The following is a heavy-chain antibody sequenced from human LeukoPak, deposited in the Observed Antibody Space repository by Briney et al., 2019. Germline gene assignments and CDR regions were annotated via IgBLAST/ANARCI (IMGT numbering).Heavy chain of an antibody. CDR3: AALVPAAIGRWFDP. J-gene: IGHJ5*02. D-gene: IGHD2-2*02. V-gene: IGHV1-69*02. CDR2: IIPILGIA. Sequence: RASVKVSCKASGGTFSSYTISWVRQAPGQGLEWMRRIIPILGIANYAQKFQGRVTITADKSTSTAYMELSSLRSEDTAVYYCAALVPAAIGRWFDPWVHGTLVTVSS. CDR1: GGTFSSYT.